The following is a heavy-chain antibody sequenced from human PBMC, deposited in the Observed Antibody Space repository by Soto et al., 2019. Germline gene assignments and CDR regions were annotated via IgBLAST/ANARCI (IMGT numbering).Heavy chain of an antibody. CDR1: GFTFSSYG. CDR2: ISYDGITK. J-gene: IGHJ6*02. D-gene: IGHD2-2*03. V-gene: IGHV3-30*18. Sequence: QLVESGGGVVQPGRSLRLSCAASGFTFSSYGMNWVRQAPGKGLEWVALISYDGITKYYADSVKGRFTISRDNAKNTQYLQMNSLRPEDTAVYYCAKGLDIVLVPGTIGPYYYYGVDVWGQGTTVTVSS. CDR3: AKGLDIVLVPGTIGPYYYYGVDV.